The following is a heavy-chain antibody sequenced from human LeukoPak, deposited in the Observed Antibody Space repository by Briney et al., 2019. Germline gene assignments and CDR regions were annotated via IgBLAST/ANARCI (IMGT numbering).Heavy chain of an antibody. Sequence: PGGSLRLSCAASGFTFRSYSMNWVRQAPGKGLEWVSSISSSSSYIYYADSVKGRFTISRDNAKNSLYLQMNSLRAEDTAVYYCARDGYSSGCHDYWGQGTLVTVSS. CDR1: GFTFRSYS. D-gene: IGHD6-19*01. J-gene: IGHJ4*02. V-gene: IGHV3-21*01. CDR3: ARDGYSSGCHDY. CDR2: ISSSSSYI.